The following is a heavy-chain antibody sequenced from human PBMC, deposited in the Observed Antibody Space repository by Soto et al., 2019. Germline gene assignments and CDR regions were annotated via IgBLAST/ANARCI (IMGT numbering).Heavy chain of an antibody. CDR1: GYTFTSYA. D-gene: IGHD2-15*01. Sequence: ASVKVSCKASGYTFTSYAMHWVRQAPGQRLEWMGWINAGNGNTKYSQKFQGRATITRDTSASTAYMELSSLRSEDTAVYYCARVVMVAATPVFDYWGQGTLVTVSS. CDR3: ARVVMVAATPVFDY. V-gene: IGHV1-3*01. CDR2: INAGNGNT. J-gene: IGHJ4*02.